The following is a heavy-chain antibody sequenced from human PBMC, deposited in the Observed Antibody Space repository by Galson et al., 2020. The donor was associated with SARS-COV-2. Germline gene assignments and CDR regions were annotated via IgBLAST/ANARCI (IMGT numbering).Heavy chain of an antibody. Sequence: SETLSLTCTVSGASFNSGTYYWTWIRQSAGKRLEWLVRIYTRGNTDYNPSLKGRVTISLDAWKKQFSLKLTSVTGADTAVYYCGRDDVVRCTGGSCYEDESYRGQGTLVTVSS. CDR3: GRDDVVRCTGGSCYEDESY. CDR1: GASFNSGTYY. CDR2: IYTRGNT. D-gene: IGHD2-15*01. J-gene: IGHJ4*02. V-gene: IGHV4-61*02.